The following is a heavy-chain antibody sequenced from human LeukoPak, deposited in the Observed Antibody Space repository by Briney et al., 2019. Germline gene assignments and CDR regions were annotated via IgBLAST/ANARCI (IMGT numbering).Heavy chain of an antibody. CDR2: ISYDASNK. D-gene: IGHD3-16*02. Sequence: GGSLRLSCAASGFTFSSFAMHWVRQAPGKGLEWVAAISYDASNKFYADSVQGRFTISRDNSKDTVYLQMNSLRAEDTAIFYCARDIELSTWGPGTMVTVSS. V-gene: IGHV3-30*14. CDR3: ARDIELST. J-gene: IGHJ3*01. CDR1: GFTFSSFA.